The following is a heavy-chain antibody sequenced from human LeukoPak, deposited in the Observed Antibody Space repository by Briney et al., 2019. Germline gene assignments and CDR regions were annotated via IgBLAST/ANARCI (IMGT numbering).Heavy chain of an antibody. CDR3: ARISLGAIWGYYYGMDV. Sequence: GASVKVSCKASGGTFSSYSISWVRQAPGQGLEWMEGIIPIFDTADYAQKFQGRVTITADESTSTAYMELSSLRSEDTAVFYCARISLGAIWGYYYGMDVWGQGTTVTVSS. CDR2: IIPIFDTA. CDR1: GGTFSSYS. J-gene: IGHJ6*02. D-gene: IGHD1-26*01. V-gene: IGHV1-69*13.